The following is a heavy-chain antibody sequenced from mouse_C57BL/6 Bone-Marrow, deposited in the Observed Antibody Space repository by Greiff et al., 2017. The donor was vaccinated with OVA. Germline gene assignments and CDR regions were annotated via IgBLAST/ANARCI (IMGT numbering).Heavy chain of an antibody. CDR1: GFTFSSYG. Sequence: VQLKESGGDLVKPGGSLKLSCAASGFTFSSYGMSWVRQTPDKRLEWVATISSGGSYTYYPDSVKGRFTISRDNAKNTLYLQMSSLKSEDTAMYYCARQRGLGRYFDYWGQGTTLTVSS. J-gene: IGHJ2*01. CDR2: ISSGGSYT. D-gene: IGHD4-1*01. CDR3: ARQRGLGRYFDY. V-gene: IGHV5-6*01.